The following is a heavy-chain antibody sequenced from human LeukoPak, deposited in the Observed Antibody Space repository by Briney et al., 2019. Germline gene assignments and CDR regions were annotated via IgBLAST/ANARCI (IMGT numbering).Heavy chain of an antibody. V-gene: IGHV1-69*06. D-gene: IGHD6-13*01. Sequence: SVKVSCKASGGTFSSYAISWVRQAPGQGLEWMGGIIPIFGTANYGQKFEGRVTITADKSTSTAYMELSSLRSEDTAVYYCARLEGIAAAGNHWGQGTLVTVSS. CDR1: GGTFSSYA. CDR2: IIPIFGTA. J-gene: IGHJ5*02. CDR3: ARLEGIAAAGNH.